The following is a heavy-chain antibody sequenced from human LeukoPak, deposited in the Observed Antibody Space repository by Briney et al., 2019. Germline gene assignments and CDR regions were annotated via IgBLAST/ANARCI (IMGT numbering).Heavy chain of an antibody. CDR3: ARGVPPCFDP. V-gene: IGHV3-74*03. Sequence: GRSLRLSCAASGFSFSRYWMHWVRQSPGKALVWVSRINEDGSTTTYADSVKGRFTISRDNAKNTLHLQMNSLRAEDTAVYYCARGVPPCFDPWGQGTLVTVSS. D-gene: IGHD3-10*01. CDR1: GFSFSRYW. CDR2: INEDGSTT. J-gene: IGHJ5*02.